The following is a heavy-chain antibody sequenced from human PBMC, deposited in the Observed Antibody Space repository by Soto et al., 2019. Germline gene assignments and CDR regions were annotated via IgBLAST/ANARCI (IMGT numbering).Heavy chain of an antibody. J-gene: IGHJ6*02. D-gene: IGHD3-22*01. CDR1: GGSISSSSYY. Sequence: SETLSLTCTVSGGSISSSSYYWGWVRQPPGKGLEWIGSIYYSGSTYYNPSLKSRVTMSVDTSKNQFPLKLSSVTAADTAVYYCARVVVSSNYYYYDGLDVWGRGTTVTVSS. CDR2: IYYSGST. CDR3: ARVVVSSNYYYYDGLDV. V-gene: IGHV4-39*01.